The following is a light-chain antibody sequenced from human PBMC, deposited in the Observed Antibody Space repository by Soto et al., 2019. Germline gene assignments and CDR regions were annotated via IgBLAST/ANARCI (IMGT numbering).Light chain of an antibody. CDR1: KLGDKY. V-gene: IGLV3-1*01. CDR3: QEWDSSTACVV. Sequence: SYELTQPPSVSVSPGQTASITCSGDKLGDKYACWYQQKPGQSPVLVIYQDSKRPSGIPERFSGSNSGNTATLTISGTQAMDEADYYCQEWDSSTACVVFVGGTKVTVL. J-gene: IGLJ2*01. CDR2: QDS.